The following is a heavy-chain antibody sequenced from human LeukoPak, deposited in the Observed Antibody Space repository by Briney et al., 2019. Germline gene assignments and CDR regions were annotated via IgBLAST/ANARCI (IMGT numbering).Heavy chain of an antibody. Sequence: GGSLRLSCAASGFTFTTYAMGWVRQAPGKGLEWVSVISGSGTSTYYADSVQGRFTISRDNSKNTLYLQMNSLRAEDTALYYCAKRSLTYCSGATCDGGFDSWGQGTLVTVSS. CDR2: ISGSGTST. CDR3: AKRSLTYCSGATCDGGFDS. V-gene: IGHV3-23*01. D-gene: IGHD2-15*01. J-gene: IGHJ4*02. CDR1: GFTFTTYA.